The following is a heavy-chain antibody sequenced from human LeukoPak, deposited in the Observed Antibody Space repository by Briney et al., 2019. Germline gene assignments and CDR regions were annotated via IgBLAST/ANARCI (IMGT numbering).Heavy chain of an antibody. D-gene: IGHD3-10*01. CDR1: GGSISSSSYY. Sequence: PSETLSLTCTVSGGSISSSSYYWGWIRQPPGKGLEWIGSIYYSGSTYYNPSLKSRVPISVDTSKNQFSLKLSSVTAADTAVYYCARVIPYGSGDNWFDPWGQGTLVTVSS. V-gene: IGHV4-39*07. CDR3: ARVIPYGSGDNWFDP. J-gene: IGHJ5*02. CDR2: IYYSGST.